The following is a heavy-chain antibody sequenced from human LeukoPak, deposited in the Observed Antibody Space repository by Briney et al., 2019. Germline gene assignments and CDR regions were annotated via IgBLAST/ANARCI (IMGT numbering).Heavy chain of an antibody. CDR3: ARRSITIFGGSTDY. D-gene: IGHD3-3*01. CDR2: INHSGST. J-gene: IGHJ4*02. Sequence: SETLSLTCAVYGGSFSGYYWSWIRQPPGKGLEWIGEINHSGSTNYNPSLKSRVTISVDTSKNQFSLKLSSVTAADTAVYYCARRSITIFGGSTDYWGQGTLVTVSS. V-gene: IGHV4-34*01. CDR1: GGSFSGYY.